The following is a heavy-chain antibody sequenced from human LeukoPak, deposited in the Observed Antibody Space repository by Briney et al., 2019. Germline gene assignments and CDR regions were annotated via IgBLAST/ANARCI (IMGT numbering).Heavy chain of an antibody. Sequence: GGSLRLSCAAPGFTFSSYEMNWVRQAPGEGLEWVSYISSSGSTIYYADSVKGRFTISRDNAKNSLYLQMNSLRAEDTAVYYCARLHSGKNAFDIWGQGTMVTVSS. V-gene: IGHV3-48*03. J-gene: IGHJ3*02. D-gene: IGHD1-26*01. CDR2: ISSSGSTI. CDR3: ARLHSGKNAFDI. CDR1: GFTFSSYE.